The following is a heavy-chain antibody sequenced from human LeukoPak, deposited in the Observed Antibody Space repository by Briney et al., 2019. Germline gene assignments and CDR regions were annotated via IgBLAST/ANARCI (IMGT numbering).Heavy chain of an antibody. Sequence: PSETLSLTCTVSGGSISSGDYYWSWIRQPPGKGLEWIGYIYYSGSTYYNPSPKSRVTISVDTSKNQFSLKLSSVTAADTAVYYCARDQYYYGSGSSNHHGSWGQGTLVTVSS. J-gene: IGHJ4*02. D-gene: IGHD3-10*01. V-gene: IGHV4-30-4*01. CDR3: ARDQYYYGSGSSNHHGS. CDR1: GGSISSGDYY. CDR2: IYYSGST.